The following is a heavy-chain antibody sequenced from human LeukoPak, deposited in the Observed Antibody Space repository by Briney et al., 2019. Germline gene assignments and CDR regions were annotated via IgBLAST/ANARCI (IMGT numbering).Heavy chain of an antibody. CDR2: ISGSGGST. D-gene: IGHD4-17*01. CDR1: GFTFSDYY. J-gene: IGHJ3*02. CDR3: AKADYGDYDAFDI. Sequence: PGGSLRLSCAASGFTFSDYYMSWIRQAPGKGLERVSAISGSGGSTYYADSVKGRFTISRDNSKNTLYLQMNSLRAEDTAVYYCAKADYGDYDAFDIWGQGTMVTVSS. V-gene: IGHV3-23*01.